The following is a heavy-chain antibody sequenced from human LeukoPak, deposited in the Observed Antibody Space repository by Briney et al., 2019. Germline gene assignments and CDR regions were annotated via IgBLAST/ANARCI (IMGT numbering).Heavy chain of an antibody. CDR1: GGSFSGYY. CDR2: INHSGST. V-gene: IGHV4-34*01. D-gene: IGHD1-26*01. CDR3: ARAAGGSLD. Sequence: PSETLSLTCAVYGGSFSGYYWNWIRQPPGKGLEWIGEINHSGSTNYNPSLKSRVTISVDTSKNQFSLKLSSVTAADTAVYYCARAAGGSLDWGQGTLVTVSS. J-gene: IGHJ4*02.